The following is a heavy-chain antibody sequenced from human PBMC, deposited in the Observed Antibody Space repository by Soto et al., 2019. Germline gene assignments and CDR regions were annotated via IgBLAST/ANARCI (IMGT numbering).Heavy chain of an antibody. J-gene: IGHJ6*02. CDR2: INHSGST. D-gene: IGHD1-26*01. V-gene: IGHV4-34*01. CDR3: ARGRRRLLYYYYGMDV. CDR1: GGSFSGYY. Sequence: PAETLSLTCAVYGGSFSGYYWSGIRQPPGKGLEWIGEINHSGSTNYNPSLKSRVTISVDTSKNQFSLKLSSVTAADTAVYYCARGRRRLLYYYYGMDVWGQGTTVTVSS.